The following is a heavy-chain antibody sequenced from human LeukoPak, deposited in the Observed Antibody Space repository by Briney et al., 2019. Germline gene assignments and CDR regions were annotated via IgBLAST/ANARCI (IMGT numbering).Heavy chain of an antibody. CDR3: ARMEDSSGYYGTSSFDY. CDR1: GYSFTNYW. J-gene: IGHJ4*02. V-gene: IGHV5-51*01. D-gene: IGHD3-22*01. Sequence: GASRKISCQGSGYSFTNYWIGWVRQMPGNGLEWMGSIYPPDSDTRYSPSFQGQVIISADESITTAYLQWSSLKATDTAMYYCARMEDSSGYYGTSSFDYWGQGTLVTVSS. CDR2: IYPPDSDT.